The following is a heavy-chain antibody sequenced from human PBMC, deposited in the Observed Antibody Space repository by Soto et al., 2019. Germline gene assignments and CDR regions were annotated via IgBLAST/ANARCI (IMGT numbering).Heavy chain of an antibody. CDR1: GFTFSSYA. CDR2: ISGSGGST. V-gene: IGHV3-23*01. Sequence: EVQPLESGGGLVQPGGSLRLSCAASGFTFSSYAMSWVRQAPGKGLEWVSAISGSGGSTYYADSVKGRFTISRDNSKNTLYLQMNSLRAEDTAVYYCAKDRYGDSAVDYWGQGTLVTVSS. D-gene: IGHD4-17*01. J-gene: IGHJ4*02. CDR3: AKDRYGDSAVDY.